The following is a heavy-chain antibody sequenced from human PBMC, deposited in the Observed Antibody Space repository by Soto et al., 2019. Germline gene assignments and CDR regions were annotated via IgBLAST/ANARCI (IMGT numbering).Heavy chain of an antibody. CDR2: ISGSGGST. D-gene: IGHD4-17*01. V-gene: IGHV3-23*01. CDR3: AKDTGDYVPRYWYFDL. J-gene: IGHJ2*01. CDR1: GFTFSSYA. Sequence: EVQLLESGGGLVQPGGSLRLSCAASGFTFSSYAMSWVHQAPGKGLEWVSAISGSGGSTYYADSVKGRFTISRDNSKNTLYLQMNSLRAEDTAVYYCAKDTGDYVPRYWYFDLWGRGTLVTVSS.